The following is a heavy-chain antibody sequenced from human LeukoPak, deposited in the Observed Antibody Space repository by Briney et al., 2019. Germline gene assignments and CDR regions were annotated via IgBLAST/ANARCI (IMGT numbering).Heavy chain of an antibody. J-gene: IGHJ6*02. D-gene: IGHD4-17*01. V-gene: IGHV4-59*01. CDR2: IYYSGST. CDR1: DGSISNYY. CDR3: ARDLIMTTVTRLYYYGMDG. Sequence: SETLSLTCTVSDGSISNYYWSWIRQPPGKGLEWIGYIYYSGSTNYNPSLTSRVTISVDTSKNQFSLKLSSVIAADTAVYYCARDLIMTTVTRLYYYGMDGWGQGTTVTVS.